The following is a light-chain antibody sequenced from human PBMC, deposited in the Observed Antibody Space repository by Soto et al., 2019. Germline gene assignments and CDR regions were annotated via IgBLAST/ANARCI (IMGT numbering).Light chain of an antibody. J-gene: IGKJ1*01. CDR2: GAS. CDR1: QSVSSPY. Sequence: EIFLTQAPGTLSLTPGERATLSCRASQSVSSPYLAWYQQKPGQAPRLLVYGASSRAAGIPDRLTGSGSGTDFTLTISRLEPEDFAVYYCQQYGSSPWTFGKGTKVDIK. V-gene: IGKV3-20*01. CDR3: QQYGSSPWT.